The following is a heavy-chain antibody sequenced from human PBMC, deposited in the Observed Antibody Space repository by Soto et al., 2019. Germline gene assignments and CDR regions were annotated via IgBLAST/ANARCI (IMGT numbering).Heavy chain of an antibody. Sequence: QLQLQESGPGLVKPSETLSLTCTVSGGSISSSSYYWGWIRQPPGKGLEWIGSIYYSGSTYYNPSLKSRVTISVDTSKNQFSLKLSSVTAADTAVYYCAIQPDFWSGYYSYYFDYWGQGTLVTVSS. CDR1: GGSISSSSYY. CDR2: IYYSGST. CDR3: AIQPDFWSGYYSYYFDY. J-gene: IGHJ4*02. D-gene: IGHD3-3*01. V-gene: IGHV4-39*01.